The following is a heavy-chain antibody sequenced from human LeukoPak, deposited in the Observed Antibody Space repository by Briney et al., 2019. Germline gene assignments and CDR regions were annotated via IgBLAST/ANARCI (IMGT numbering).Heavy chain of an antibody. Sequence: PSETLSLTCTVPGGPISSYYWSWIRQPAGKGLEWIGRIYTSGSTNYNPSLKSRVTISVDTSKNQFSLKLSSVTAADTAVYYCARHNDYMRRRRYYMDVWGKGTTVTVSS. D-gene: IGHD4-11*01. CDR3: ARHNDYMRRRRYYMDV. CDR1: GGPISSYY. V-gene: IGHV4-4*07. J-gene: IGHJ6*03. CDR2: IYTSGST.